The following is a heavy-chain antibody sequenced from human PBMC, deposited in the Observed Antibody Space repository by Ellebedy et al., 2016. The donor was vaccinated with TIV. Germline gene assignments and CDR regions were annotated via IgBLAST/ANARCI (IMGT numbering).Heavy chain of an antibody. J-gene: IGHJ4*02. V-gene: IGHV1-2*04. CDR1: GYTFTGYY. Sequence: AASVKVSCKASGYTFTGYYMHWVRQAPGQGLAWMGWINPNSGGTNYAQKFQGWVTMTRATSISTAYMELSRLRSDDTAMYYCARDGAVPGGKGEYWGQGTLVTVSS. CDR2: INPNSGGT. CDR3: ARDGAVPGGKGEY. D-gene: IGHD4-23*01.